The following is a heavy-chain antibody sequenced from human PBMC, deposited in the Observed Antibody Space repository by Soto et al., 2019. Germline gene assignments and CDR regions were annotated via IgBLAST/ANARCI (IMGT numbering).Heavy chain of an antibody. D-gene: IGHD3-10*01. CDR2: ISRSSSTI. Sequence: EVQVVESGGGLVQPGGSLRISCAASGFTFSIYSMNWVRQAPGKGREWISHISRSSSTIYYADSVKGRFTISRDNAKNSLYLQMNSLRAEDTAVYYCATYYGSGSYFPDHYYYGMDVWGQGTTVTVSS. J-gene: IGHJ6*02. CDR3: ATYYGSGSYFPDHYYYGMDV. CDR1: GFTFSIYS. V-gene: IGHV3-48*01.